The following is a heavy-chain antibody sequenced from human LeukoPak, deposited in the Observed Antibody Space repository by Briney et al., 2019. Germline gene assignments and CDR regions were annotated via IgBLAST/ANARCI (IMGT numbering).Heavy chain of an antibody. V-gene: IGHV1-8*01. D-gene: IGHD6-13*01. CDR1: GYTFTSYY. CDR2: MNPNSGNT. CDR3: ARDGYSSSWYADYYYYGMDV. Sequence: ASVKVSCKASGYTFTSYYINWVRQATGQGLEWMGWMNPNSGNTGYAQKFQGRVTMTRNTSISTAYMELSSLRSEDTAVYYCARDGYSSSWYADYYYYGMDVWGQGTTVTVSS. J-gene: IGHJ6*02.